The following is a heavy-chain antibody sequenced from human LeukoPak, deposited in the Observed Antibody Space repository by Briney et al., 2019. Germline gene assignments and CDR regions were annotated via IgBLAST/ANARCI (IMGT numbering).Heavy chain of an antibody. Sequence: ASAKVSCKASRYIFTSYYIHWVRQAPGQGLEWIGWINPNNGGIKYAQKFQGRVTMTSDTSISTAYMELSRLRSDDTAMYYCVRDRGSSWFADYWGQGTLVTVSS. CDR1: RYIFTSYY. D-gene: IGHD6-13*01. CDR2: INPNNGGI. CDR3: VRDRGSSWFADY. J-gene: IGHJ4*02. V-gene: IGHV1-2*02.